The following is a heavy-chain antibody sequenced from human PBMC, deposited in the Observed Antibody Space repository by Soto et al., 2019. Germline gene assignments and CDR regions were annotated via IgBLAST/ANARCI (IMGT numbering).Heavy chain of an antibody. CDR2: IYYSGST. J-gene: IGHJ4*02. CDR1: GGSISSYY. CDR3: ERHHYS. Sequence: QVQLQESGPGLLKPSETLSLTCTVSGGSISSYYCSWIRQPPGKGLEWIGYIYYSGSTNYNPSLKSRVTISVDTSKNQLTLKLSSVTAADTAVYYCERHHYSWGQGTLVTVSS. V-gene: IGHV4-59*08.